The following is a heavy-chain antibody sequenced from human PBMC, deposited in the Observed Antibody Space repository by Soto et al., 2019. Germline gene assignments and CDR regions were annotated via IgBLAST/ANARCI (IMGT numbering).Heavy chain of an antibody. J-gene: IGHJ6*04. CDR2: IDWDDDK. D-gene: IGHD4-4*01. V-gene: IGHV2-70*01. CDR3: VRILSNVHYCYYYGMDV. Sequence: SGPTLVNPTQTLTLTCTFSGFSLSTSGMCVSWIRQPPGKALEWLALIDWDDDKYYSTSLKTSLTISKDTSKNQVVLTMTNMDPVDTATYCCVRILSNVHYCYYYGMDVWGEGTTVTVSS. CDR1: GFSLSTSGMC.